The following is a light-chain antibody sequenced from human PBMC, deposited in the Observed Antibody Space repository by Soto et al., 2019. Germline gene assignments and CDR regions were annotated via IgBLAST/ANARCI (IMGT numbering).Light chain of an antibody. V-gene: IGLV2-11*01. Sequence: QSALIQPPSVSGSPGQSVTISCTGTSSDVGSYDYVSWYQQHPGTVPKPMIYNVNTRPSGVPDRFSGSKSGNTASMTISGLQAEDEADYYCQSYDSSLTGWVFGGGTKLTVL. CDR2: NVN. CDR1: SSDVGSYDY. J-gene: IGLJ3*02. CDR3: QSYDSSLTGWV.